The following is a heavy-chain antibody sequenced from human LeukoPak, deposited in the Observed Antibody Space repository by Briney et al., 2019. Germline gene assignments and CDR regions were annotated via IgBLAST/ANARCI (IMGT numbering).Heavy chain of an antibody. V-gene: IGHV3-23*01. CDR1: GFTFSTYA. CDR2: ISGTDGST. Sequence: PGASLRLSREASGFTFSTYAMSWVRQAPGKGLEWVSAISGTDGSTYCADYVKGRFTISRDNSKITLYLQMNSLRAEDTAVYYCAKASCSTSCYYNCWGQGTLVTVSS. D-gene: IGHD2-2*01. J-gene: IGHJ4*02. CDR3: AKASCSTSCYYNC.